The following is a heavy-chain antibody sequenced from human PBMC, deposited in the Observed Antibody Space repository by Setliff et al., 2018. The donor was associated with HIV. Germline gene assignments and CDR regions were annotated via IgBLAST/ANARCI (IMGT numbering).Heavy chain of an antibody. CDR1: GDSISSGVYS. V-gene: IGHV4-61*09. Sequence: SETLSLTCAVSGDSISSGVYSWSWIRQPAGKGLEWIGHIHASGNTDYNPSLKSRVTISVATSKKYFSLRLTSVTAADTAVYYCERAIVYGSAFDIWGHGTMVTVSS. J-gene: IGHJ3*02. CDR3: ERAIVYGSAFDI. D-gene: IGHD6-13*01. CDR2: IHASGNT.